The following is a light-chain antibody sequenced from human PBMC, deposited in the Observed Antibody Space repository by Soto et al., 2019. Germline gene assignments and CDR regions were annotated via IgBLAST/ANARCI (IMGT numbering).Light chain of an antibody. CDR1: SSDVGAYNY. CDR3: SSYAGSVYV. Sequence: QSALTQPPSASRSPGQSVSISCTGTSSDVGAYNYVSWYQQHPGKAPKLMIYDVSKRPSGVPDRFSGSKSGNTASLTVSGLQAEDEADYYCSSYAGSVYVFGTGTKVTVL. CDR2: DVS. V-gene: IGLV2-8*02. J-gene: IGLJ1*01.